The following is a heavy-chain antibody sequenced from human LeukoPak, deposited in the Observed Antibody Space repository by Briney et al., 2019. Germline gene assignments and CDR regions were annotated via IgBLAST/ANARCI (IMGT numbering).Heavy chain of an antibody. V-gene: IGHV3-30*04. CDR1: GFTFSSYA. Sequence: GRSLRLSCAASGFTFSSYALHWVRQAPGKGLEWVAVISYDGRNKYYADSVKGRFTISRDNSKNTLYLQMNSLRPEDTAVYYCARGDSSGWWVVGIDYWGQGTLVTVSS. J-gene: IGHJ4*02. D-gene: IGHD6-19*01. CDR2: ISYDGRNK. CDR3: ARGDSSGWWVVGIDY.